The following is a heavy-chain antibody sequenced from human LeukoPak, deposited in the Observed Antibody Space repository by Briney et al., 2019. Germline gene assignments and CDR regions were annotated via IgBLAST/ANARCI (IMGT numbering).Heavy chain of an antibody. CDR2: ISASGANR. Sequence: GGSLRLSCAASGFTFGIYAMSWVRQAPGKGLEWVSGISASGANRYYADSVKGRFTISRDNSRDTLSVQINSLRAEDTAVYYCAKLQSVVIPAAMLGFDYWGQGILVTVSS. V-gene: IGHV3-23*01. CDR1: GFTFGIYA. J-gene: IGHJ4*02. CDR3: AKLQSVVIPAAMLGFDY. D-gene: IGHD2-2*01.